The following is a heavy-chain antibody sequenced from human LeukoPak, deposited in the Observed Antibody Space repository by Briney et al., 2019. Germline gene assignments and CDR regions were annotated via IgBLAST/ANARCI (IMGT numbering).Heavy chain of an antibody. J-gene: IGHJ6*03. V-gene: IGHV3-66*01. Sequence: GGSLRLSWAASGFTVSSNYMSWVRQAPGKGLEWGSVIYSGGSTYYADSVKGRFTISRDNSKNTLFLQMNSLRAEDTAVYYCAKESAHSYYYYMDVWGKGTTVTVSS. CDR2: IYSGGST. CDR1: GFTVSSNY. CDR3: AKESAHSYYYYMDV.